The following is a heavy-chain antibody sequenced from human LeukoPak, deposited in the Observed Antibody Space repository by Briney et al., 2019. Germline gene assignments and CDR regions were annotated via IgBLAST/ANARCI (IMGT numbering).Heavy chain of an antibody. CDR1: GFTFSSYA. CDR2: ISGSGGST. CDR3: AKAQWDIVVVPAASSFDY. V-gene: IGHV3-23*01. J-gene: IGHJ4*02. Sequence: GGSLRLSXAASGFTFSSYAMSWVRQAPGKGLEWVSAISGSGGSTYYADSVKGRFTISRDNSKNTLYLQMNSLRAEDTAVYYCAKAQWDIVVVPAASSFDYWGQRTLVTVSS. D-gene: IGHD2-2*01.